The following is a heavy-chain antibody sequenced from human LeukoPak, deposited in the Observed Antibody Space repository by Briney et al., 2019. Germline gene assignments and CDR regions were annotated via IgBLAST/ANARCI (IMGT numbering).Heavy chain of an antibody. CDR1: GFSFSRYW. CDR2: IKPDGSEI. D-gene: IGHD3-10*01. CDR3: ARAPYYYYDSGSGTRVTGNPDY. Sequence: GESLRLSCEASGFSFSRYWMSWVRQAPLRGLEWVANIKPDGSEIYYVDSVKGRFTISRDNAKNAVYLHMNSLRADDTAVYYCARAPYYYYDSGSGTRVTGNPDYWGQGTLVTVSS. V-gene: IGHV3-7*01. J-gene: IGHJ4*02.